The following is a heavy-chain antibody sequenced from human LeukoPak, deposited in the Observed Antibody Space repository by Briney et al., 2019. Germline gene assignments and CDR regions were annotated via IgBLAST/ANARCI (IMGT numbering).Heavy chain of an antibody. CDR1: GFTFSSYS. J-gene: IGHJ4*02. Sequence: GGSLRLSCAASGFTFSSYSMNWVRQAPGKGLEWVSSISSSSSYIYYADSVKGRFTISRDNAKNSLYLQMNSLRAEDTALYYCAKVPRYSSGWYGSWGQGTLVAVSS. CDR2: ISSSSSYI. D-gene: IGHD6-19*01. V-gene: IGHV3-21*04. CDR3: AKVPRYSSGWYGS.